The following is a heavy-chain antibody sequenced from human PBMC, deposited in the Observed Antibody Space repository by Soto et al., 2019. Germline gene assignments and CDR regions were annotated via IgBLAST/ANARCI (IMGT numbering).Heavy chain of an antibody. CDR3: ARGSAFVVPAAMSADY. V-gene: IGHV1-18*01. CDR2: ISAYNGST. J-gene: IGHJ4*02. CDR1: GYTFSSYG. D-gene: IGHD2-2*01. Sequence: ASVKVSCRASGYTFSSYGISWVRQAPGQGLEWMGWISAYNGSTNYAQKLQGRVTMTTDTSTSTVYMELRSLRSDDTAVYYCARGSAFVVPAAMSADYWGQGTLVTVSS.